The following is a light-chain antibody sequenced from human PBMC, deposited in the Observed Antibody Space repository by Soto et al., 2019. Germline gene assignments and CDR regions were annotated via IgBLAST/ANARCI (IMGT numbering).Light chain of an antibody. CDR3: QQYNNWPLT. CDR1: QSIRSHY. Sequence: IALTQSPGTLSLSPGERATLSCRASQSIRSHYLAWYQQKPGQAPRLLIYGASTRATGFPARFSGSGSGTEFTLTISSLQSEDFAVYYCQQYNNWPLTFGGGTKVDIK. J-gene: IGKJ4*01. V-gene: IGKV3-15*01. CDR2: GAS.